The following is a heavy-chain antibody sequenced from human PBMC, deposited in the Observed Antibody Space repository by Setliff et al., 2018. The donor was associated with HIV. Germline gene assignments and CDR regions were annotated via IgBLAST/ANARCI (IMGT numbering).Heavy chain of an antibody. CDR3: AREGGTGRSSWYGAYWYDP. Sequence: SETLSLTCTVSGGSISNYYWSWIRQSPEKGLEWIGYIHYSGSTNYNPSLKSRVTISLDTSKNQLSLKLSSVTAADTAVYYCAREGGTGRSSWYGAYWYDPWGQGTLVTVSS. CDR1: GGSISNYY. CDR2: IHYSGST. V-gene: IGHV4-59*12. D-gene: IGHD6-13*01. J-gene: IGHJ5*02.